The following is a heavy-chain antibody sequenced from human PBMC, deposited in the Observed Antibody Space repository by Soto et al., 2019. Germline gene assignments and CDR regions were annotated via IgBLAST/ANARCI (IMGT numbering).Heavy chain of an antibody. V-gene: IGHV3-30*19. CDR3: ARWGTTGGLDV. D-gene: IGHD3-16*01. CDR2: TSYDGSGK. CDR1: GFTFRSYV. Sequence: QVQLVESGGGVVQPGTSLRLSCVGSGFTFRSYVIHWVRQAPGKGLEWVALTSYDGSGKYYGDSVRGRFTISRDNPRNTVDLQMDSLRLEDTALYYCARWGTTGGLDVWGQGTLVSVSS. J-gene: IGHJ1*01.